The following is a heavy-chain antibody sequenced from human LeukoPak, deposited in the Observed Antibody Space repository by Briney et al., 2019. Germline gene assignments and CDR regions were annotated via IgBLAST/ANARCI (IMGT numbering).Heavy chain of an antibody. CDR3: ARKSSAVAGPFDY. D-gene: IGHD6-19*01. Sequence: GGSLRLPCAASGFTFSSYAMNWVRQAPGKGLEWVSSISSTSSYIYYADSVKGRFTISRDNAKNSLYLQMNSLRAEDTAVYYCARKSSAVAGPFDYWGQGTLVTVSS. J-gene: IGHJ4*02. V-gene: IGHV3-21*01. CDR1: GFTFSSYA. CDR2: ISSTSSYI.